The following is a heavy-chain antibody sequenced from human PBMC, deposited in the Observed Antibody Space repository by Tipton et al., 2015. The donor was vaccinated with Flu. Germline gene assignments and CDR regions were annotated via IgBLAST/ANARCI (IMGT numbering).Heavy chain of an antibody. J-gene: IGHJ4*02. CDR3: ARDRRYLAVADQFSLGFHS. CDR2: ISYDGNNK. Sequence: SLRLSCAASGFTFSSFSMHWVRQAPGKGPEWVAVISYDGNNKHYADSVKGRFTVSRDNSKNTMYLQMNSLRGEDTAVYYCARDRRYLAVADQFSLGFHSWGQGTLVTVSS. V-gene: IGHV3-30-3*01. D-gene: IGHD6-19*01. CDR1: GFTFSSFS.